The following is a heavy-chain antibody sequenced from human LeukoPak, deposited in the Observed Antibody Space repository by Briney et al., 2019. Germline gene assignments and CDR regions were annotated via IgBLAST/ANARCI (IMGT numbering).Heavy chain of an antibody. CDR2: IYYSGST. CDR3: ARDLGIAVAGNYYYYGMDV. Sequence: SETLSLTCTVSGGSISSYYGSWVRQPPGKGLEWIGYIYYSGSTNYNPSLKSRVTISVDTSKNPFSLKLSSVTAADTAVYYCARDLGIAVAGNYYYYGMDVWGKGTTVTVSS. J-gene: IGHJ6*04. V-gene: IGHV4-59*01. CDR1: GGSISSYY. D-gene: IGHD6-19*01.